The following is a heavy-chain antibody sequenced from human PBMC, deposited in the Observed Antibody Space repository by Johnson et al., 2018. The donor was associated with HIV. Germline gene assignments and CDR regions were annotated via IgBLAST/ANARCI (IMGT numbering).Heavy chain of an antibody. CDR1: GFSFSSYG. D-gene: IGHD2-15*01. J-gene: IGHJ3*02. Sequence: QVQLVETGGGVVQPGGSLRLSCAASGFSFSSYGIHWVRQAPGKGLEWVAVISYDGSNKYYADSVKGRFTISRDNAKNSLYLQMNSLRVEDTAVYYCATSWGGSWGDAFDIWGQGTVVTVSS. V-gene: IGHV3-30*19. CDR2: ISYDGSNK. CDR3: ATSWGGSWGDAFDI.